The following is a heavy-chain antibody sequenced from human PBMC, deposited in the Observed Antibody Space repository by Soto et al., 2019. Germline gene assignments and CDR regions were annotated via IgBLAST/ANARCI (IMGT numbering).Heavy chain of an antibody. J-gene: IGHJ6*02. Sequence: ASVKVSCKASGYTFTSYGISWVRQAPGQGLEWMGWISAYNGNTNYAQKLQGRVTMTTDTSTSTAYMELRSLRSDDTAVYYCARGARLGCTNGVCYLYYYYGMDVWGQGTTVTSP. D-gene: IGHD2-8*01. V-gene: IGHV1-18*01. CDR1: GYTFTSYG. CDR2: ISAYNGNT. CDR3: ARGARLGCTNGVCYLYYYYGMDV.